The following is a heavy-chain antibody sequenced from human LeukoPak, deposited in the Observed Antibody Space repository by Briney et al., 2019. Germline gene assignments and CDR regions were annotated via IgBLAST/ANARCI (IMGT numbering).Heavy chain of an antibody. CDR3: ARDPNSSSWSGFLYYFDY. Sequence: SQTLSLTCAISGDSVSSNSAAWNWIRQSPSRGLEWLGRTYYRSKWYNDYAVSVKSRITTNPDTSKNQFSLQLNSVTPEDTAVYYCARDPNSSSWSGFLYYFDYWGQGTLVTVSS. J-gene: IGHJ4*02. CDR1: GDSVSSNSAA. D-gene: IGHD6-13*01. CDR2: TYYRSKWYN. V-gene: IGHV6-1*01.